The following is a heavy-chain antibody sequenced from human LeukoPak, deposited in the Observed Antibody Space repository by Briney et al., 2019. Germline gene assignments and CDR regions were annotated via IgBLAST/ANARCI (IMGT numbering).Heavy chain of an antibody. D-gene: IGHD6-13*01. CDR2: IYHSGST. J-gene: IGHJ4*02. CDR1: GGSISSGGYY. CDR3: ARDGVAAAGAFGDY. Sequence: RPSETLSLTCTVSGGSISSGGYYWSWIRQPPGKGLEWIGYIYHSGSTYYNPSLKSRVTISVDRSKNQFSLKLSSVTAADTAVYYCARDGVAAAGAFGDYWGQGTLVTVSS. V-gene: IGHV4-30-2*01.